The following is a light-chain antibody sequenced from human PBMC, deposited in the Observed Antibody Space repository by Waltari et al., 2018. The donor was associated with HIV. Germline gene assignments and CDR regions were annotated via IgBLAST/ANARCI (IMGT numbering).Light chain of an antibody. CDR1: SSNIGSNT. V-gene: IGLV1-44*01. Sequence: QSVLTQPPSASGTPGQRVTISCSGSSSNIGSNTVNWYQQLPGTAPKLLIYRNNQRPSGVPDRFSGSKSGTSASLVISGVRSEDEADYYCAAWDDSLLFGGGTKLTVL. CDR2: RNN. J-gene: IGLJ2*01. CDR3: AAWDDSLL.